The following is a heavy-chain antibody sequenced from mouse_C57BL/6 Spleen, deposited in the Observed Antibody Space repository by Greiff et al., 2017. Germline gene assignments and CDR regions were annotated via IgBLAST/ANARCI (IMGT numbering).Heavy chain of an antibody. CDR2: IVPNSGGT. Sequence: QVQLQQPGAELVKPGASVKLSCKASGYTFTSYWMHWVKQRPGRGLEWIGRIVPNSGGTKYNEKFKCKATLTVDKPSSTAYMQLSSLTSEDSAVYYCARFYYGYAMDYWGQGTSVTVSS. D-gene: IGHD1-1*01. CDR3: ARFYYGYAMDY. V-gene: IGHV1-72*01. CDR1: GYTFTSYW. J-gene: IGHJ4*01.